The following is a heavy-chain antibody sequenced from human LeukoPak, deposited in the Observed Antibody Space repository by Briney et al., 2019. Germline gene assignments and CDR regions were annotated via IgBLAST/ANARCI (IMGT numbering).Heavy chain of an antibody. D-gene: IGHD6-13*01. CDR2: IDHSGRT. V-gene: IGHV4-34*01. Sequence: PSETLSLTCAVYGGSFSGYYWSWIRQPPGKGLEWIGEIDHSGRTNSNASLESRVTISVDMSKNQFSLRLSSVTAADTAVYYCARKSIVTAGRKPYDVWDQGTLVTVSP. J-gene: IGHJ4*02. CDR3: ARKSIVTAGRKPYDV. CDR1: GGSFSGYY.